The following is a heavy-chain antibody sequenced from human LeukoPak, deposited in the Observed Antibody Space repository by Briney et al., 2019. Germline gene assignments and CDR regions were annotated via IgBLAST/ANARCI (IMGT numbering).Heavy chain of an antibody. V-gene: IGHV1-18*01. J-gene: IGHJ3*02. CDR2: LSAYNGNT. D-gene: IGHD4-17*01. CDR1: GYTFTSYG. CDR3: ARDRPPTVTTPDAFDI. Sequence: GASVKVSCKASGYTFTSYGISWVRQAPGQGLEWMGWLSAYNGNTNYAQKLQGRVTMTTDTSTSTAYMELSSLRSEDTAVYYCARDRPPTVTTPDAFDIWGQGTMVTVSS.